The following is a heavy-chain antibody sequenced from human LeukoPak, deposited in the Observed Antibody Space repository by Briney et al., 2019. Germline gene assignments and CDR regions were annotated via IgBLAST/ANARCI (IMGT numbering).Heavy chain of an antibody. CDR2: IYTSGST. CDR3: ARDRGHSSGWLFDY. D-gene: IGHD6-19*01. Sequence: KTLETLSLTCTVSGGSISSYYWSWIRQPAGKGLEWIGRIYTSGSTNYNPSLKSRVTMSVDTSKNQFSLKLSSVTAADTAVYYCARDRGHSSGWLFDYWGQGTLVTVSS. CDR1: GGSISSYY. J-gene: IGHJ4*02. V-gene: IGHV4-4*07.